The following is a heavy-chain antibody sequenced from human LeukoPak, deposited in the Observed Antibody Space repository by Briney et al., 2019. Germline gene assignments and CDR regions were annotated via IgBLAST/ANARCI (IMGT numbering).Heavy chain of an antibody. CDR3: GRHAYGGSPPLS. CDR1: GGSISSSSYY. CDR2: IYVSGTT. V-gene: IGHV4-39*01. J-gene: IGHJ4*02. D-gene: IGHD3-10*01. Sequence: SETLSLTCTVSGGSISSSSYYWGWIRQPPGKGLEWLAFIYVSGTTFYAASVKGRFTISRDNSKNTVYLQMNNLRAEDTALYYCGRHAYGGSPPLSWGQGALVTVSS.